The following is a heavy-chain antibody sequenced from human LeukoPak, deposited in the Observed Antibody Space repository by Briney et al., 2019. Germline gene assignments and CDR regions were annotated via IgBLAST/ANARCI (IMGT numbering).Heavy chain of an antibody. Sequence: GGSLRLSCADSGFRFSRHWMDWVRQAPGKGLEWVSAISGSGGSTYYADSVKGRFTISRDNSKNTLYLQMNSLRAEDTAVYYCAKDGDYGGYALSDYWGQGTLVTVSS. CDR3: AKDGDYGGYALSDY. J-gene: IGHJ4*02. D-gene: IGHD5-12*01. CDR1: GFRFSRHW. V-gene: IGHV3-23*01. CDR2: ISGSGGST.